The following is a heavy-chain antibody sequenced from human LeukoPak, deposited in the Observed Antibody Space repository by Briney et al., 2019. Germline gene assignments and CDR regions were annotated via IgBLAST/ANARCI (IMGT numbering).Heavy chain of an antibody. D-gene: IGHD1-26*01. CDR1: GFPFSTYP. CDR3: AKGLTLVGGSSRSYDF. J-gene: IGHJ4*02. CDR2: LRGNGDHT. Sequence: GDPLSLSCAPSGFPFSTYPVRWARPAPGRGVGWVSVLRGNGDHTLYADSVKGRFTISRDNSKHTLYLQMKSRRGEDRAVYYCAKGLTLVGGSSRSYDFWGQGTRVTVSS. V-gene: IGHV3-23*01.